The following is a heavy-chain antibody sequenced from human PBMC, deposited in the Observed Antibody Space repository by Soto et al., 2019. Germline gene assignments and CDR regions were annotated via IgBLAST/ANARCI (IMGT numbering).Heavy chain of an antibody. CDR2: IYYSGST. CDR3: AREVFWDTYYYYGMDV. D-gene: IGHD5-18*01. V-gene: IGHV4-61*01. Sequence: PSETLSLTCTVSGVSISSGSYYWSWIRQPPGKGLEWIGYIYYSGSTNYNPSLKSRVTISVDTSKNQFSLKLSSVTAADTAVYYCAREVFWDTYYYYGMDVWGQGTTVTVSS. CDR1: GVSISSGSYY. J-gene: IGHJ6*02.